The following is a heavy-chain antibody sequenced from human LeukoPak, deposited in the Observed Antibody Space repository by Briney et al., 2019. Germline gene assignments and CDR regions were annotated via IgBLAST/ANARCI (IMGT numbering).Heavy chain of an antibody. D-gene: IGHD5-24*01. J-gene: IGHJ3*02. CDR1: GFTFSSYA. V-gene: IGHV3-30*04. CDR3: ARVDDLDAFDM. Sequence: GGSLRLSCAASGFTFSSYAMRWVRQAPGKGLEWVAVISDDGSNKYYADSVKGRFTISRDNSKNTLYLKMNSLRAEDTAVYYCARVDDLDAFDMWGQGTVVTVSS. CDR2: ISDDGSNK.